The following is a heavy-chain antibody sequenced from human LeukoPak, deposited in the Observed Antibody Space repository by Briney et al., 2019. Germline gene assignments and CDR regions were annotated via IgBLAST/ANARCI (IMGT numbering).Heavy chain of an antibody. Sequence: PSETLSLTCTVSGGSISSSSYYWGWIRQPPGKGLEWIGSIYYSGSTYYNPSLKSRVTISVDTSKNQFSLKLSSVTAADTAVYYCASEGIAAAGSWFDPWGQGTLVTVSS. D-gene: IGHD6-13*01. CDR3: ASEGIAAAGSWFDP. V-gene: IGHV4-39*01. J-gene: IGHJ5*02. CDR2: IYYSGST. CDR1: GGSISSSSYY.